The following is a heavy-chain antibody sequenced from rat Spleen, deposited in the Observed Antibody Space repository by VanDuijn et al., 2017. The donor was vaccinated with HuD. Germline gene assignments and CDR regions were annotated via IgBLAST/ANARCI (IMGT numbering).Heavy chain of an antibody. CDR1: GFSFSNYD. V-gene: IGHV5S23*01. CDR3: ARRGSGYRLNWFAY. CDR2: ISPSGGTT. Sequence: EVRLVESGGGLVQPGRSLKLSCAASGFSFSNYDMAWVRQAPTKGLEWVASISPSGGTTYYRDSVKGRFTVSRDNAESTLYLQMDSLRSEDTATYYCARRGSGYRLNWFAYWGQGTLVTVSS. D-gene: IGHD4-3*01. J-gene: IGHJ3*01.